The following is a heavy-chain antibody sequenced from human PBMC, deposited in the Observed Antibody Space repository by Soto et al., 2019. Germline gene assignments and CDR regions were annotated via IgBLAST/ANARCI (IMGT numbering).Heavy chain of an antibody. J-gene: IGHJ5*02. CDR3: ASRTYCSGGSCYNWFDP. CDR1: CGSFSGDY. V-gene: IGHV4-34*01. D-gene: IGHD2-15*01. Sequence: SETLSVTCAVYCGSFSGDYWSWIRQPPGKGLEWIGEINHSGSTNYNPSLKSRVTISVDTSKNQFSLKLSSVTAADTAVYYCASRTYCSGGSCYNWFDPWGQGTLVTVSS. CDR2: INHSGST.